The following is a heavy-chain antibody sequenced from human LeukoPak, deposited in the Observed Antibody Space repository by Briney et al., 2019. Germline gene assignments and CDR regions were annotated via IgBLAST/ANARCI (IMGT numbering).Heavy chain of an antibody. CDR1: GYTFTSYG. D-gene: IGHD3-22*01. J-gene: IGHJ4*02. CDR2: ISAYNGNT. CDR3: AREVITYYYDSSGFWDY. Sequence: GASVKVSCKASGYTFTSYGISWVRQAPGQGLEWMGWISAYNGNTNYAQKLQGRVTMTTDTSTSTAYMELRSLRSDDTAVYYCAREVITYYYDSSGFWDYWGQGTLVAVSS. V-gene: IGHV1-18*01.